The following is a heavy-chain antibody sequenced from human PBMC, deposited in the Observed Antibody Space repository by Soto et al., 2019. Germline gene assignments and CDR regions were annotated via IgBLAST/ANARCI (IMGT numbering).Heavy chain of an antibody. CDR1: GFTFRSYW. Sequence: EVQLVESGGGLVQPGGSLRLSCAASGFTFRSYWMHWVRQGPGKGLAWVARISSDGSSTSYADCVKGRFTISRDNAKNTLYLQMNSLRAEDTAVYYCALKNSSSWAYYYSYMDVWGKGTTVTVSS. D-gene: IGHD6-13*01. J-gene: IGHJ6*03. CDR2: ISSDGSST. V-gene: IGHV3-74*01. CDR3: ALKNSSSWAYYYSYMDV.